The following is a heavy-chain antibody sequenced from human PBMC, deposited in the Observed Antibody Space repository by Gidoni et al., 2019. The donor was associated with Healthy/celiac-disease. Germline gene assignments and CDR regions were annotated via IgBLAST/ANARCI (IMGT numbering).Heavy chain of an antibody. J-gene: IGHJ6*02. V-gene: IGHV4-39*07. CDR1: GGSISSSSYY. Sequence: QLHLQESGPGLVKPSETLSLTCTVPGGSISSSSYYWGGSRQPPGKGLEWIGSIYYRGSTYYNPSLKRRVTISVDTSKNQFSLKLSSVTAADTAVYYCARDLLSIAARGGYYYYYGMDVWGQGTTVTVSS. CDR2: IYYRGST. CDR3: ARDLLSIAARGGYYYYYGMDV. D-gene: IGHD6-6*01.